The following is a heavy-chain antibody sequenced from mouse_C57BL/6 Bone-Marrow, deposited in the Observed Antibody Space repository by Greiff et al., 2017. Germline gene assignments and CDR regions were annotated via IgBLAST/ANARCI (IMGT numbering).Heavy chain of an antibody. CDR2: IDPEDGEN. CDR1: GFNIKDYY. CDR3: ASYDGYPIFDY. J-gene: IGHJ2*01. D-gene: IGHD2-3*01. Sequence: VQLQQSGAELVKPGASVKLSCTASGFNIKDYYMHWVKQRTEQGLEWIGRIDPEDGENKYAPKFQGKATITADTSTNAAYLQLSSLTSEDTAVYDCASYDGYPIFDYWGQGTTLTVSS. V-gene: IGHV14-2*01.